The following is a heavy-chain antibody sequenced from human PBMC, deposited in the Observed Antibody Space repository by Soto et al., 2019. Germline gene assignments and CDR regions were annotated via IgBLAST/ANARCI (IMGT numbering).Heavy chain of an antibody. CDR1: GGTFSSYT. J-gene: IGHJ4*02. CDR3: ARAHSYDSSGYFDY. Sequence: QVQLVQSGAEVKKPGSSVKVSCKASGGTFSSYTISWVRQAPGQGLEWMGRIIPILGIANYAQKFQGRVTITADKSTNTAYMEPSSLRTEDTAVYYGARAHSYDSSGYFDYWGQGTLVTVSS. CDR2: IIPILGIA. V-gene: IGHV1-69*02. D-gene: IGHD3-22*01.